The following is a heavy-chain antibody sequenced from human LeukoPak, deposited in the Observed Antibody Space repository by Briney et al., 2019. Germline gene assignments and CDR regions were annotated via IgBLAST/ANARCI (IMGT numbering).Heavy chain of an antibody. Sequence: KSSETLSLTCTVSGGSISSSSYYWGWIRQPPGKGLEWIGSIYYSGSTYYNPSLKSRVTISVDTSKNQFSLKLSSVTAADTAVYYCARLSPSLYIAAAGPPTYKAYYYYGMDVWGQGTTVTVSS. CDR3: ARLSPSLYIAAAGPPTYKAYYYYGMDV. V-gene: IGHV4-39*01. CDR1: GGSISSSSYY. CDR2: IYYSGST. D-gene: IGHD6-13*01. J-gene: IGHJ6*02.